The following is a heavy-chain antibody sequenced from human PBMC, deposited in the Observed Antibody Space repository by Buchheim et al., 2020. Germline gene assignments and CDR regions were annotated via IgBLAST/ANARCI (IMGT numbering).Heavy chain of an antibody. CDR2: ISYDGSNK. CDR1: GFTFSSYG. CDR3: AKDYYDSSSAFDI. J-gene: IGHJ3*02. Sequence: QVQLVESGGGVVQPGRSLRLSCAASGFTFSSYGMHWVRQAPGKGLEWVAVISYDGSNKYYADSVKGRFTIPRDNSKNTLYLQMNSLRAEDTAVYYCAKDYYDSSSAFDIWGQGT. D-gene: IGHD3-22*01. V-gene: IGHV3-30*18.